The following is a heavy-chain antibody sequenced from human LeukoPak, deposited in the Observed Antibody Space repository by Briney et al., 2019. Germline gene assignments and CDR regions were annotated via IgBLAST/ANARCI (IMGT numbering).Heavy chain of an antibody. J-gene: IGHJ4*02. CDR1: GGSISSSSYY. D-gene: IGHD5-18*01. CDR3: ARGPWIHRWRPIPVY. Sequence: SETLSLTCTVSGGSISSSSYYWGWIRQPPGKGLEWIGSIYYSGSTYYNPSLKSRVTISVDTSKNQFSLKLSSVTAADTAVYYCARGPWIHRWRPIPVYWGQGTLVTVSS. V-gene: IGHV4-39*07. CDR2: IYYSGST.